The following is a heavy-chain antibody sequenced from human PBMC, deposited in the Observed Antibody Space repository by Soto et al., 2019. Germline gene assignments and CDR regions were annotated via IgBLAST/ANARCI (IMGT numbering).Heavy chain of an antibody. CDR3: ARAPWVVAAAYFDC. J-gene: IGHJ4*02. CDR2: IIPIFGTS. CDR1: GGTFSNYS. V-gene: IGHV1-69*01. Sequence: QVQLVQSGAEVKKPGSSVKVSCQYYGGTFSNYSISWVRQAPGQGLEWMGGIIPIFGTSHYAQNLQGRVTITADGSTNTAYLELRSLRSEDTALYYCARAPWVVAAAYFDCWGQGTLVTVSS. D-gene: IGHD2-15*01.